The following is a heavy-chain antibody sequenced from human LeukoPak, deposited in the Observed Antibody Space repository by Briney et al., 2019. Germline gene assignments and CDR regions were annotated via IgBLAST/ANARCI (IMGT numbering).Heavy chain of an antibody. CDR1: GFTFSSYW. CDR2: INSDGSST. CDR3: AREGYFYDTSGSVQH. V-gene: IGHV3-74*01. Sequence: PGGSLRLSCAASGFTFSSYWMHWVRQAPGKGLVWVSRINSDGSSTTYADSVKGRFTISRDNAKHTLYLQMNSLRPEDTAVYYCAREGYFYDTSGSVQHWGQGTLVTVSS. D-gene: IGHD3-22*01. J-gene: IGHJ1*01.